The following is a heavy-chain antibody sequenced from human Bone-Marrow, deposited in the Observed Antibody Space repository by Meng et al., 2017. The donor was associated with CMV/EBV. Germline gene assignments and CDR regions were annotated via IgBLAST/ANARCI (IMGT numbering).Heavy chain of an antibody. V-gene: IGHV3-11*01. J-gene: IGHJ3*02. CDR2: ISSSGSTI. CDR3: ARVLQLVGDAFDI. CDR1: GFTSSGYY. Sequence: GESLKISCAASGFTSSGYYMRWIRQAPGKGLEWVSCISSSGSTIYYADSVKGRFTISRDNAKNPLYLQMNSLSAEDKDVYYCARVLQLVGDAFDIWGQGTMVTVSS. D-gene: IGHD1-26*01.